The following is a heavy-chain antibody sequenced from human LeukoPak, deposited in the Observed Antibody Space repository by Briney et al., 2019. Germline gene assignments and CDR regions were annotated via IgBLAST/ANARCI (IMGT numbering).Heavy chain of an antibody. Sequence: GGSLRLSCVASGFTFRSYWMHWVRQVPGKGLVWVCRVNSGGTTISYADSVKGRFTISRDNAKNPLYLQMNSLRAEDTAVYYCAKEESTEAFDIWGQGTIVTVSS. CDR3: AKEESTEAFDI. CDR1: GFTFRSYW. J-gene: IGHJ3*02. V-gene: IGHV3-74*01. CDR2: VNSGGTTI.